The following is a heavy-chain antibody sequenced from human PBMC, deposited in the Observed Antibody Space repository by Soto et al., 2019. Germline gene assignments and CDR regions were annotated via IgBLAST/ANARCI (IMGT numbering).Heavy chain of an antibody. D-gene: IGHD3-16*01. Sequence: GASVKVSCKVSGYTLTELSMHWVRQSPGKGLEWMGGFDPADGKTIYAQKFQGRVTMTEDTSTDTAYMELSSLRSEDTAVYYCATAQGAFEAEYFQYWGRGTLVTVSS. CDR3: ATAQGAFEAEYFQY. CDR2: FDPADGKT. CDR1: GYTLTELS. V-gene: IGHV1-24*01. J-gene: IGHJ1*01.